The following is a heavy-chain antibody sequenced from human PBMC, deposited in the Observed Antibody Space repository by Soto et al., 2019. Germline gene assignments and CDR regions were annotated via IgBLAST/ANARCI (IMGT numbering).Heavy chain of an antibody. Sequence: GGSLRLSCAASGFTFSDYYMSWIRQAPGKGLEWVSYISSSGSTIYYADSVKGRFTISRDNAKNSLYLQMNSLRAEDTAVYYCARGDPRLRFDSSSWYEPIDYWGQGTLVTVSS. V-gene: IGHV3-11*01. CDR1: GFTFSDYY. CDR2: ISSSGSTI. D-gene: IGHD6-13*01. J-gene: IGHJ4*02. CDR3: ARGDPRLRFDSSSWYEPIDY.